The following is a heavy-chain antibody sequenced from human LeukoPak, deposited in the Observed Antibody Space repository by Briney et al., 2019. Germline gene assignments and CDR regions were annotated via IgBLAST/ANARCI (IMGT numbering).Heavy chain of an antibody. Sequence: PSETLSLTCAVSGDSISNNNWWSWIRQPPGKGLEWIGSIYYSGSTYYNPSLKSRVTISVDTSKNQFSLKLSSVTAADTAVYYCARPEGSGYYFDYWGQGTLVTVSS. CDR3: ARPEGSGYYFDY. J-gene: IGHJ4*02. D-gene: IGHD3-10*01. CDR1: GDSISNNNW. V-gene: IGHV4-39*01. CDR2: IYYSGST.